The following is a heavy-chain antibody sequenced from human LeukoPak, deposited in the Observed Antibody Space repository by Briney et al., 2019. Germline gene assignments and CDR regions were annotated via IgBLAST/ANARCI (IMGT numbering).Heavy chain of an antibody. V-gene: IGHV3-23*01. Sequence: GGSLRLSCAASGFAFSFYAMSWLRQPPGKGLERVSTINANSGTTSYAASVRGRFTISRDNSKNTLYLQVNTLRADDTATYYCAKPISGGLAVTADWFHPWGQGTLVVVSS. CDR2: INANSGTT. J-gene: IGHJ5*01. D-gene: IGHD6-19*01. CDR3: AKPISGGLAVTADWFHP. CDR1: GFAFSFYA.